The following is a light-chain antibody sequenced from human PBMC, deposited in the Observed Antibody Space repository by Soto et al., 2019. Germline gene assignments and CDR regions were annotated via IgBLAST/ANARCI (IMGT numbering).Light chain of an antibody. Sequence: EIVLAQSPGTLSLSPGGRATLSCRASQTIINNYLAWYQQKPGQAPRLLIYGAYNRATGIPDRFSGSGSGTDFTLTISRLEPEDFAVYYCQQYSSSPRTFGQGTMVEI. J-gene: IGKJ1*01. V-gene: IGKV3-20*01. CDR3: QQYSSSPRT. CDR1: QTIINNY. CDR2: GAY.